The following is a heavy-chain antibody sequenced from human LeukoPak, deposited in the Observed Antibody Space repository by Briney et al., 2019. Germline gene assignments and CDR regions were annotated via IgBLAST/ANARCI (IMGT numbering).Heavy chain of an antibody. CDR3: ARAYIAVAGTFDY. J-gene: IGHJ4*02. Sequence: PGGSLRLSCAASGFTFSSYAMHWVRQAPGKGLEWVAVISYDGSNKYYADSVKGRFTISRDNSKNTLYLQMNSLRAEDTAVYYCARAYIAVAGTFDYWGQGTLVTVSS. CDR1: GFTFSSYA. CDR2: ISYDGSNK. V-gene: IGHV3-30-3*01. D-gene: IGHD6-19*01.